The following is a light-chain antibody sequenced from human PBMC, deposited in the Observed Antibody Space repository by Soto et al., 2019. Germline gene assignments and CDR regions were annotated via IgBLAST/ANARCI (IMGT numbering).Light chain of an antibody. CDR1: QSISSW. CDR3: QQYNSYWRT. V-gene: IGKV1-5*01. CDR2: DAS. Sequence: DIQMTQSPSTLSASVGDRVTITCRASQSISSWLAWYQQKPGKAPKLLIFDASSLXXGXXSRFSGSGSGTEFTLTISSLQPDDFATYYCQQYNSYWRTFGQGTKVDIK. J-gene: IGKJ1*01.